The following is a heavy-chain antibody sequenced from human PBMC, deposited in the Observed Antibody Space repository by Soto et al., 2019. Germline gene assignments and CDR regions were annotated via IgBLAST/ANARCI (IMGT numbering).Heavy chain of an antibody. Sequence: EVQLLESGGGLVQPGGSLRLSCAASGFTFSSYAMSWVRQAPGKGLEWVSAISGSGGSTYYADSVKGRFTISRDNSKNTLYLQMNRLRAEDTAVYYCAKPPYDYDSSGYPTLYYFDYWGQGTLVTVSS. CDR3: AKPPYDYDSSGYPTLYYFDY. V-gene: IGHV3-23*01. CDR2: ISGSGGST. CDR1: GFTFSSYA. J-gene: IGHJ4*02. D-gene: IGHD3-22*01.